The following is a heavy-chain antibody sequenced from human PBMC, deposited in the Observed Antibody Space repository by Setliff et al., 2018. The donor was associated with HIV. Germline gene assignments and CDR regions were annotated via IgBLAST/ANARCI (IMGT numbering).Heavy chain of an antibody. J-gene: IGHJ4*02. D-gene: IGHD3-3*01. CDR3: ARGVNFDY. CDR2: IYIHNSGST. Sequence: PSETLSLTCSVSGGSFSGYYWSWIRQPPGKGLEWIGYIYIHNSGSTNYNPSLTSRVTISADTSRNQFSLKLTSVTAADTAIYYCARGVNFDYWGQGTQVTVSS. CDR1: GGSFSGYY. V-gene: IGHV4-59*01.